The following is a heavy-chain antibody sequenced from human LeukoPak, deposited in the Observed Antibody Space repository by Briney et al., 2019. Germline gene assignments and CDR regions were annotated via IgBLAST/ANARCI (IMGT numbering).Heavy chain of an antibody. J-gene: IGHJ4*02. D-gene: IGHD5-18*01. V-gene: IGHV3-23*01. CDR1: GFTFDDYG. CDR2: ISGSGGST. Sequence: GGSLRLSCAASGFTFDDYGMSWVRQAPGKGLEWVSAISGSGGSTYYADSVKGRFTISRDNSKNTLYLQMNSLRAEDTAVYYCAKPVGYSYGYSFDYWGQGTLVTVSS. CDR3: AKPVGYSYGYSFDY.